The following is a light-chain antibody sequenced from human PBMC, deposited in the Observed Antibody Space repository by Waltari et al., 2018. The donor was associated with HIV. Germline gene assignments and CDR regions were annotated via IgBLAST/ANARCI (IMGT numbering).Light chain of an antibody. CDR1: SSNVGSDDL. Sequence: QSALTQPASVSGSPGQSITISCTGTSSNVGSDDLVSWYQQHPGEAPKLIIYEVTKRPSGFSKRFSGSKSGNTASRTISGLQAEDEADYYCCSCPRSGIRYVFGTGTKVTVL. V-gene: IGLV2-23*02. CDR2: EVT. J-gene: IGLJ1*01. CDR3: CSCPRSGIRYV.